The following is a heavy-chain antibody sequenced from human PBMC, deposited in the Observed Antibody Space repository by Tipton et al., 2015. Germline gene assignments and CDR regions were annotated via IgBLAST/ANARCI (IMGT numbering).Heavy chain of an antibody. J-gene: IGHJ5*02. V-gene: IGHV4-34*08. Sequence: LRLSCAASGFTFSDYYMNWIRQAPGKGLEWVGHIYDSGRTYYNPSLKSRVTISVDTSKNQFSLKLSSVTAADTALYYCARFNCGGDCYSYRGWFDPWGQGTLVTVSS. CDR3: ARFNCGGDCYSYRGWFDP. CDR2: IYDSGRT. CDR1: GFTFSDYY. D-gene: IGHD2-21*02.